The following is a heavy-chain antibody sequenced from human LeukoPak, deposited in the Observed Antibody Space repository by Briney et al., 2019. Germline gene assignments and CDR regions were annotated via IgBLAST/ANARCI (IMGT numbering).Heavy chain of an antibody. CDR2: IWYDGSSK. CDR3: ARSQSSSLIDY. CDR1: GFSVSSDG. V-gene: IGHV3-33*01. D-gene: IGHD6-13*01. Sequence: GSLTLSYAASGFSVSSDGVHWVRPAPGKGREWVAVIWYDGSSKDYADSVKGRFTLSRDNSKNTLYLQMNSLTVEDTAVYYCARSQSSSLIDYWGQGTLVTVSS. J-gene: IGHJ4*02.